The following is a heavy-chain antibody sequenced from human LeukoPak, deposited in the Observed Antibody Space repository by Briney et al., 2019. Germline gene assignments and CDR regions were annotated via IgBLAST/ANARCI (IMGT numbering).Heavy chain of an antibody. CDR3: ARGGHCSTTSCSNYDGMDV. D-gene: IGHD2-2*01. J-gene: IGHJ6*02. Sequence: GGSLRLSCAASGFTFSNYAVHWVRQAPGKGLEWVAVISYDGSNKYYADSVKGRFTISRDNSKNTLYLQMNSLRAEDTAVYFCARGGHCSTTSCSNYDGMDVWGQGTTLTVSS. V-gene: IGHV3-30-3*01. CDR1: GFTFSNYA. CDR2: ISYDGSNK.